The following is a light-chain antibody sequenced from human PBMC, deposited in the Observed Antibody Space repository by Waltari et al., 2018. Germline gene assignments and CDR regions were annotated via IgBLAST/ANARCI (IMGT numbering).Light chain of an antibody. CDR2: GAS. CDR3: QQYKTFPLT. Sequence: DIQMTQSPSSLAASVGDRVTITCRASQGISKFLAWFRQKPGKAPESLIDGASRLQSGVPSRFSGSGSGTDFTLTISSLQPEDFASYYCQQYKTFPLTFGGGTKVEIK. CDR1: QGISKF. J-gene: IGKJ4*01. V-gene: IGKV1-16*01.